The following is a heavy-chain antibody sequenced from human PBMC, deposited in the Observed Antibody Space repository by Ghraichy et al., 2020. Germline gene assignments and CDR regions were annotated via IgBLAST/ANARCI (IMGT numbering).Heavy chain of an antibody. CDR3: AREVDENFDS. D-gene: IGHD2-15*01. J-gene: IGHJ4*02. V-gene: IGHV3-21*01. CDR2: IGGTGRSI. Sequence: GGSLRLSCAASGFTFSIYSMNWVRQAPGKGLEWVSSIGGTGRSIYYADSVKGRFTISRDNAKNSLYLQMNSLRAEDTAVYYCAREVDENFDSWGQGTLVTVSS. CDR1: GFTFSIYS.